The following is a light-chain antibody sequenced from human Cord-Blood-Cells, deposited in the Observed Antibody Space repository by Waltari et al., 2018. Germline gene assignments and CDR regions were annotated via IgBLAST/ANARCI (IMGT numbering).Light chain of an antibody. CDR2: GAS. V-gene: IGKV3-15*01. J-gene: IGKJ4*01. Sequence: EIVMTQSPATLSVSPGERATISCRASQTVSSNLAWYQQKPGQAPRLPIYGASTRATGIPARFSGSGSGTEFTLTISSLQSEDFAVYYCQQYNNWPPELTFGGGTKVEIK. CDR1: QTVSSN. CDR3: QQYNNWPPELT.